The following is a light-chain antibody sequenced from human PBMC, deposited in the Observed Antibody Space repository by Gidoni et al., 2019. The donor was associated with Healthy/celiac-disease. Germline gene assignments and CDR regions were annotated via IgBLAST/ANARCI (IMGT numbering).Light chain of an antibody. V-gene: IGKV3-15*01. Sequence: EIVMTHSPATLSVSPGERATLTCRASQSVSSNLAWYQQKPGQAPRLLIYGASTMATGIPARFSGSGSGTEFTLTISSLQSEDFAVYYCQQYNNWPPGTFGQGTKVEIK. CDR1: QSVSSN. J-gene: IGKJ1*01. CDR2: GAS. CDR3: QQYNNWPPGT.